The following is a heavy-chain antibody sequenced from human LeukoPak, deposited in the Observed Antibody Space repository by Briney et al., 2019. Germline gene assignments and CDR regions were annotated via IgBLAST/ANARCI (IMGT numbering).Heavy chain of an antibody. J-gene: IGHJ4*02. V-gene: IGHV3-23*01. CDR1: GFAFGSEA. D-gene: IGHD2-2*01. CDR3: AKVPWNRYCSSTSCYGQERRDAY. Sequence: PGGSLRLSCAVSGFAFGSEAMSWVRQSPARGLEWVASISPGGGTTYYADYVKGRFTISRDNSKNTLYLQMNSLRAEDTAVYYCAKVPWNRYCSSTSCYGQERRDAYWGQGTLVTVSS. CDR2: ISPGGGTT.